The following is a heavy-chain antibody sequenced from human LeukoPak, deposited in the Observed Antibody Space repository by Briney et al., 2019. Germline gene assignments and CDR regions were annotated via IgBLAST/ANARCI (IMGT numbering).Heavy chain of an antibody. CDR3: ARKGHSSGWPLFDY. D-gene: IGHD6-19*01. CDR1: GGSFSGYY. CDR2: INHSGST. V-gene: IGHV4-34*01. J-gene: IGHJ4*02. Sequence: SETLSLTCAVYGGSFSGYYWSWIRQPPGKGLEWIGEINHSGSTNYNPSLKSRVTISVDTSKNQFSLKLSSVTAADTAVYYCARKGHSSGWPLFDYWGQGTLVTVSS.